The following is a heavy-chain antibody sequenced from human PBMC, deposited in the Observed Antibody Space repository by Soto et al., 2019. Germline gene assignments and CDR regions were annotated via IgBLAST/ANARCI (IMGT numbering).Heavy chain of an antibody. CDR1: GYTFTGYY. Sequence: GASVKVSCKASGYTFTGYYMHWVRQAPGQGLEWMGWINPNSGGTNYAQKFQGWVTMTRDTSISTAYMELSRLRSDDTAVYYCAVVVPAASGLWFDPWGQGTLVTVSS. CDR2: INPNSGGT. J-gene: IGHJ5*02. CDR3: AVVVPAASGLWFDP. D-gene: IGHD2-2*01. V-gene: IGHV1-2*04.